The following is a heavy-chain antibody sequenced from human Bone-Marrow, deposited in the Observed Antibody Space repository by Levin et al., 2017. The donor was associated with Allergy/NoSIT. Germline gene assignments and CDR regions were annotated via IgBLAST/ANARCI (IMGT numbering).Heavy chain of an antibody. CDR3: AKDGIRTTGTTYFDY. D-gene: IGHD1-1*01. CDR2: TSGSGGST. V-gene: IGHV3-23*01. J-gene: IGHJ4*02. Sequence: GGSLRLSCAASGFTFSVYAMSWVRQVPGKGLEWVSATSGSGGSTDYADSVKGRFTISRDNSKNTLFLQMNSLRAEDTAVYYCAKDGIRTTGTTYFDYWGQGTLVTVSS. CDR1: GFTFSVYA.